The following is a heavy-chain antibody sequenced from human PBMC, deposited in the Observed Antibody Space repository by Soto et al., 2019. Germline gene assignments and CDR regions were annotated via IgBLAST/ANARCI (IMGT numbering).Heavy chain of an antibody. J-gene: IGHJ4*02. Sequence: ASVKVSCKASGYTFTSYDINWVRQATGQGLEWMGWMNPNSGNTGYAQKFQGRVTMTRNTSISTAYMELSSLRSEDTAVYYCAKIPGTTFGYFDYWGQGTLVTVSS. V-gene: IGHV1-8*01. CDR2: MNPNSGNT. CDR1: GYTFTSYD. CDR3: AKIPGTTFGYFDY. D-gene: IGHD1-1*01.